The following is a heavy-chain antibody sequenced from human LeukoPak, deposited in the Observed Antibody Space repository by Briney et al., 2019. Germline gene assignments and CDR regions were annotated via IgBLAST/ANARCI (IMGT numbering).Heavy chain of an antibody. V-gene: IGHV3-23*01. CDR3: AKDRDNNGWYNHGY. J-gene: IGHJ4*02. CDR1: GFTFRTYA. Sequence: PGGSLRLSCAASGFTFRTYAMSWVRQGPGKGLEWVSAISGGGGSTFYADSVRGRFTISRGDSKNTLFLQMNSLRAEDTAIYYCAKDRDNNGWYNHGYWGQGTLVTVSS. CDR2: ISGGGGST. D-gene: IGHD6-19*01.